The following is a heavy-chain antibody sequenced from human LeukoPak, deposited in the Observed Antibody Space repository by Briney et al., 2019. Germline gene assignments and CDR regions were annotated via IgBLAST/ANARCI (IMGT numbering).Heavy chain of an antibody. J-gene: IGHJ2*01. CDR2: IGYDGSNK. CDR1: GFTFSSYS. D-gene: IGHD6-6*01. Sequence: GGSLRLSCAASGFTFSSYSMHWVRQAPGKGLEWVAVIGYDGSNKYYVDSVRGRFTISRDNPEKTLYLQMNSLRAEDTAVYYCARGGSWLEYSNFGGFDFWGRGTLVTVSS. V-gene: IGHV3-33*08. CDR3: ARGGSWLEYSNFGGFDF.